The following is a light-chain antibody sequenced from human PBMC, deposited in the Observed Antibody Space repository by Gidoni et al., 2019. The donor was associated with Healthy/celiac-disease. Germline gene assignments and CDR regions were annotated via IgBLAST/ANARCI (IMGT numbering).Light chain of an antibody. CDR3: QQRSNWPSIT. CDR2: DAS. V-gene: IGKV3-11*01. CDR1: QSVSSY. J-gene: IGKJ5*01. Sequence: EIVFTHSPATLSLSPGERATLSCRASQSVSSYLAWYQKKPGQAPRLLIYDASNRATGIPARFSGSGSGTDFTLTISSLEPEDFAVYYCQQRSNWPSITFGQGTRLEIK.